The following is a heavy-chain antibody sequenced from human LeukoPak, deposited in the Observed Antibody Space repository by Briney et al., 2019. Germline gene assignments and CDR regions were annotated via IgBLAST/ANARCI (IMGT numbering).Heavy chain of an antibody. J-gene: IGHJ4*02. Sequence: SVKASCKASGGTFSSYAISWVRQAPGQGLEWMGGIIPIFGTANYAQKFQGGVTITTDESTSTAYMELSSLRSEDTAVYYCARVADYYDSSGYYYFDYWGQGTLVTVSS. CDR3: ARVADYYDSSGYYYFDY. V-gene: IGHV1-69*05. D-gene: IGHD3-22*01. CDR2: IIPIFGTA. CDR1: GGTFSSYA.